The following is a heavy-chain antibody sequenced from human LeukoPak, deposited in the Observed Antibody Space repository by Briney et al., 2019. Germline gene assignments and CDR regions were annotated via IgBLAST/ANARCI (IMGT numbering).Heavy chain of an antibody. D-gene: IGHD6-13*01. CDR2: IKQDGSEK. CDR3: ARGFEEKKGLARGATDY. CDR1: GFTFCSYW. J-gene: IGHJ4*02. Sequence: PGGSLRLSCAASGFTFCSYWMNWVRQAPGKGLEWGADIKQDGSEKYYVDSVKGRFTISRDNAKNSLYLQMNSLRAEDTAVYYCARGFEEKKGLARGATDYWGQGTLVTVSS. V-gene: IGHV3-7*01.